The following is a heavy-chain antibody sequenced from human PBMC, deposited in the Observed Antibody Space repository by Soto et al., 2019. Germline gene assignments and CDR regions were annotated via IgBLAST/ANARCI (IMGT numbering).Heavy chain of an antibody. Sequence: PSETLSLTCTVSGGSISSYYWSWIRQPPGKGLEWIGYIYYSGSTNYNPSLKSRVTISVDTSKNQFSLKLSSVTAADTAVYYCARVWTTVTNWFDPWGQGILVTVSS. V-gene: IGHV4-59*12. CDR2: IYYSGST. J-gene: IGHJ5*02. CDR1: GGSISSYY. D-gene: IGHD4-17*01. CDR3: ARVWTTVTNWFDP.